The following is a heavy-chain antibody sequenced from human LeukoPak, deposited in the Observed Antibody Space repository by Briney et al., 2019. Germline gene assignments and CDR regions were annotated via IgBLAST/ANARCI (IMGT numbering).Heavy chain of an antibody. Sequence: GGSLRLSCAASGFTFSRYAMSWVRQAPGKGVVCVSGFPCSCGTTYYAPSVKGRFTISIDNSKNTLYLQMNSLTAEDTAVYYCAKGINSFDPWGQGTLVTVSS. CDR1: GFTFSRYA. CDR2: FPCSCGTT. J-gene: IGHJ5*02. CDR3: AKGINSFDP. V-gene: IGHV3-23*01.